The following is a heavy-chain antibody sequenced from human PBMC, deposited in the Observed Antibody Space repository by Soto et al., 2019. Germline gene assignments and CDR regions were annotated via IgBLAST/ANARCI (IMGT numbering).Heavy chain of an antibody. CDR1: GYSFTSYW. CDR3: ARSLVVVAATPYYYYGMDV. Sequence: LGESLKISCKGSGYSFTSYWIGWVRQMPGKGLEWMGIIYPGDSDTRYSPSFQGQVTISADKSISTAYLQWSSLKASDTAMYYCARSLVVVAATPYYYYGMDVWGQGTTVTVSS. V-gene: IGHV5-51*01. J-gene: IGHJ6*02. CDR2: IYPGDSDT. D-gene: IGHD2-15*01.